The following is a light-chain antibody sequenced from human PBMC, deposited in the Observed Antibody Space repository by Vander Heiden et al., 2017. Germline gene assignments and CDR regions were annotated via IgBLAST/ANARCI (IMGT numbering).Light chain of an antibody. CDR2: SNN. CDR3: AGWDDSRNGPHVV. CDR1: SSSIGSNT. V-gene: IGLV1-44*01. J-gene: IGLJ2*01. Sequence: SVLTQPPSASGTPGQRVTISWSGSSSSIGSNTVNWYQQRPGTAPKLLIYSNNQRPSGVPDRFSGSKSGTSASLAISGLQSEDEADDYCAGWDDSRNGPHVVFGGGTKLTVL.